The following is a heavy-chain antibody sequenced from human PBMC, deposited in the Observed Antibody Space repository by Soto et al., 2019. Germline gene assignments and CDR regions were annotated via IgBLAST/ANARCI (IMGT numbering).Heavy chain of an antibody. Sequence: QITLKESGPTLVKPTQPLTLTCTFSGFSLSTNGVSVGWIRQPPGKALEWLALIYWDDDKRYSPSLKSRLTITKDTSKNQVVLTMTNMDPVDTATYYCAHRAAARLHFDYWGQGPLVTVSS. CDR1: GFSLSTNGVS. CDR2: IYWDDDK. D-gene: IGHD6-13*01. CDR3: AHRAAARLHFDY. V-gene: IGHV2-5*02. J-gene: IGHJ4*02.